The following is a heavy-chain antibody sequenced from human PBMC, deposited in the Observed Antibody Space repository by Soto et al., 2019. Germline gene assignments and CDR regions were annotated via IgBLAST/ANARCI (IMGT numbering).Heavy chain of an antibody. CDR2: IKQDGSEK. J-gene: IGHJ6*03. Sequence: EVQLVESGGGLVQPGGSLRLSCAASGFTFSSYWMSWVRQAPGKGLEWVANIKQDGSEKYYVDSVKGRFTISRDNAKNSLYLQMNSLRAEDTAVYYCARVWFGELYYMDVWGKGNTVTVSS. V-gene: IGHV3-7*04. CDR1: GFTFSSYW. D-gene: IGHD3-10*01. CDR3: ARVWFGELYYMDV.